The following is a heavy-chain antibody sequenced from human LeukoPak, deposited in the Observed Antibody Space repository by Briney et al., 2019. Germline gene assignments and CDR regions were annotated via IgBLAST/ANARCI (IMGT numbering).Heavy chain of an antibody. V-gene: IGHV1-2*02. CDR3: ARKDPGTDYYYGMDV. CDR2: INPNSGGT. D-gene: IGHD6-13*01. J-gene: IGHJ6*02. CDR1: GYTFTGYY. Sequence: ASVKVSCKASGYTFTGYYMHWVRQAPGQGLEWMGWINPNSGGTNYAQKFQGRVTMTRDTSISTAYMELSRLRSDGTAVYYCARKDPGTDYYYGMDVWGQGTTVTVSS.